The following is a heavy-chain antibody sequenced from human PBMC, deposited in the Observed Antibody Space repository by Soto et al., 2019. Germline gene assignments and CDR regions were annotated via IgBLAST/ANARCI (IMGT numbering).Heavy chain of an antibody. D-gene: IGHD3-22*01. CDR1: GYYISSGYY. CDR2: IYHSGST. CDR3: AREHYYDSSGYYFDY. Sequence: SETLSLTCTVSGYYISSGYYWGWIRQPPGKGLEWIGSIYHSGSTYYNPSLKSRVTISVDTSKNQFSLKLSSVTAADTAVYYCAREHYYDSSGYYFDYWGQGTLVTVSS. V-gene: IGHV4-38-2*02. J-gene: IGHJ4*02.